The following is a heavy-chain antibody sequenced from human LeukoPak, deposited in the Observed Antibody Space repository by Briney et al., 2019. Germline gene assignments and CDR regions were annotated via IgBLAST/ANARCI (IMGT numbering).Heavy chain of an antibody. CDR1: GFTFSSYA. Sequence: PGGSLRLSCAASGFTFSSYAMHWVRQAPGKGLEWVAVISYDGSNKYYADSVKGRFTISRDNSKNTLYLQMNSLRAEDTAVYYCARQGSSGWSGNFDYWGQGTLVTVSS. J-gene: IGHJ4*02. V-gene: IGHV3-30-3*01. CDR3: ARQGSSGWSGNFDY. D-gene: IGHD6-19*01. CDR2: ISYDGSNK.